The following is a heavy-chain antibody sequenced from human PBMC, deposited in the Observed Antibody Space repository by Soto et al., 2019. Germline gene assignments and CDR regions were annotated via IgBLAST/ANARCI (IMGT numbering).Heavy chain of an antibody. CDR2: INAEGTTT. J-gene: IGHJ4*02. Sequence: EVQLVESGGGLVQPGEYLRLSCSASGFTFTNYWMHWVRQAPGKGLVWVSRINAEGTTTNYTDSVKGRFTTSRDNAKNTLYLQINSLGGEDTAVYYCACSARGLYGDYNWGQGTLVTVSS. CDR1: GFTFTNYW. V-gene: IGHV3-74*01. D-gene: IGHD4-17*01. CDR3: ACSARGLYGDYN.